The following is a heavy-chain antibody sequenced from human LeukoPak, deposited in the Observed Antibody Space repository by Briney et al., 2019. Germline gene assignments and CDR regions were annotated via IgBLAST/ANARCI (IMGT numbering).Heavy chain of an antibody. D-gene: IGHD6-19*01. J-gene: IGHJ4*02. CDR3: AKDGPHIAVAGPFYFDY. V-gene: IGHV3-21*04. Sequence: GGSLRLSCAASGFTFSSYWMSWVRQAPGKGLEWVSSISSSSSYIYYADSVRGRFTISRDNAKNSLYLQMNSLRAEDTAVYYCAKDGPHIAVAGPFYFDYWGQGTLVTVSS. CDR2: ISSSSSYI. CDR1: GFTFSSYW.